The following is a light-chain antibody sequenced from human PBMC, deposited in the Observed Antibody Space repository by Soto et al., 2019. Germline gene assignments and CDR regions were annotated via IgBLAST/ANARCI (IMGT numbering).Light chain of an antibody. J-gene: IGKJ5*01. CDR1: HYISGD. V-gene: IGKV3-11*01. Sequence: EIVLTQSPATLSLSPGERATLSCRASHYISGDLAWYQHKPGQAPRLLIYDASDRATDIPARFRGTGSGTDFTLTISGLEPEDFAIYYCQQRSSWPPITFGQGTRLEIK. CDR2: DAS. CDR3: QQRSSWPPIT.